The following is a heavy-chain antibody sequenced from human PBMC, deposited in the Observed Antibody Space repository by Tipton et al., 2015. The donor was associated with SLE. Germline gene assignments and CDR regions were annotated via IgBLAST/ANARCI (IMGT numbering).Heavy chain of an antibody. CDR3: ARDTSGSFALGY. CDR1: GGSISSYY. Sequence: TLSLTCTVSGGSISSYYWSWIRQPAGKGLEWIGRLHTRGSTNYNPSLKSRVTISVDTSKNQFSLKLTSVTAADTAVYYCARDTSGSFALGYWGQGTLVTVSS. V-gene: IGHV4-4*07. CDR2: LHTRGST. J-gene: IGHJ4*02. D-gene: IGHD1-26*01.